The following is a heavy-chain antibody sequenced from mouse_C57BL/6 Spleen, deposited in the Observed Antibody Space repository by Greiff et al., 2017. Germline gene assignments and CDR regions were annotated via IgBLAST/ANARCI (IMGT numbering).Heavy chain of an antibody. J-gene: IGHJ4*01. CDR1: GYSFTGYY. CDR3: ARTTPYAMDY. D-gene: IGHD1-1*01. V-gene: IGHV1-42*01. CDR2: INPSTGGT. Sequence: VQLQQSGPELVKPGASVKISCKASGYSFTGYYMNWVKQSPEKSLEWIGEINPSTGGTTYNQKFKAKATLTVDKSSSTAYMQLKSLTSEDSAVYYCARTTPYAMDYWGQGTSVTVSS.